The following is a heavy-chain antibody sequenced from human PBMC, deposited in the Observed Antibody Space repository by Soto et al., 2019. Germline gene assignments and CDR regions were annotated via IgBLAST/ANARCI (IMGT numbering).Heavy chain of an antibody. Sequence: PSETLSLTCSVSGSSINSNLYXWGRIRQSPGKGLEWIASIQKTGNTIYTPSLKSRVTISTAPSQSQFSLSLSSVTAADTAVYYCARSMHSSDGSNYSPFDYWGQGTLVTVSS. V-gene: IGHV4-39*07. CDR3: ARSMHSSDGSNYSPFDY. CDR1: GSSINSNLYX. D-gene: IGHD4-4*01. CDR2: IQKTGNT. J-gene: IGHJ4*02.